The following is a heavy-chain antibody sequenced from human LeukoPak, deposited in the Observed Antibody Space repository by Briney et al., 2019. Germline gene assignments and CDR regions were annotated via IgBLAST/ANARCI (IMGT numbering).Heavy chain of an antibody. J-gene: IGHJ5*02. Sequence: GASVKVSCTASGYTFTGYYMHWVRQAPGQGLEWVGWINPNSGGTNYAQKFQGRVTMTRDTSISTAYMELSRLRSDDTAVYYCARDRNYGSGSYSQWFDPWGQGTLVTVSS. CDR1: GYTFTGYY. V-gene: IGHV1-2*02. CDR2: INPNSGGT. D-gene: IGHD3-10*01. CDR3: ARDRNYGSGSYSQWFDP.